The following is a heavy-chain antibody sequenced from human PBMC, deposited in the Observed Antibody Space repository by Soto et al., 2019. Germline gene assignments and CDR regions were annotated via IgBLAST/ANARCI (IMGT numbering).Heavy chain of an antibody. J-gene: IGHJ3*02. D-gene: IGHD6-6*01. CDR1: GGSFSGYY. CDR2: INHSGST. Sequence: QVQLQQWGAGLLKPSETLSLTCAVYGGSFSGYYWSWIRQPPGKGLEWIGEINHSGSTNYNPSLKSRVTIAVDTSKNQFSLELSSVTAADTAVYYCARMWSSSARGAFDIWGQGTMVTVSS. V-gene: IGHV4-34*01. CDR3: ARMWSSSARGAFDI.